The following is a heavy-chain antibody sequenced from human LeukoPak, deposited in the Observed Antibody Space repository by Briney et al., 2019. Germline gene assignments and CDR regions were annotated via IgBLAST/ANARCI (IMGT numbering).Heavy chain of an antibody. D-gene: IGHD6-19*01. Sequence: PGGSLRLSCAASGFTFSSYWMSWVRQAPGKGLEWVANIKQDGSEKYYVDSVKGRFTISRDNAKNSLYLQMNSLRAEDTAVYYCARDSSYAVAGTGFDYWGQGTLVTVSS. CDR1: GFTFSSYW. CDR3: ARDSSYAVAGTGFDY. J-gene: IGHJ4*02. V-gene: IGHV3-7*01. CDR2: IKQDGSEK.